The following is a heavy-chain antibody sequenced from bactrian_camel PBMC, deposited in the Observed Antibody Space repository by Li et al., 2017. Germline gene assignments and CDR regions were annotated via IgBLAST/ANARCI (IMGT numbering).Heavy chain of an antibody. V-gene: IGHV3S1*01. Sequence: VQLVESGGGLVQPGGTLRLSCAASGFTFGDFYMSWVRQAPGKGLEWVAAIGTSDGTTYYADSVKGRFTISRDNAKNLLFLHLNSLEAEDTAIYYCARDGALDNETPRYDYWGQGTQVTVS. CDR3: ARDGALDNETPRYDY. CDR1: GFTFGDFY. CDR2: IGTSDGTT. J-gene: IGHJ4*01.